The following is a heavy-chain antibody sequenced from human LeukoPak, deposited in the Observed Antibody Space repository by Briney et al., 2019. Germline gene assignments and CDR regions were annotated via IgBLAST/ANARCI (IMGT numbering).Heavy chain of an antibody. Sequence: SETLSLTCTVCVGSISSYDWIWIRQPGGKGLEWIERIYTSGSTNYNPYLKSRVLMSVDTSQNQFSLKLSSVTAADPAVYYCARDVLSSVLRYFGVNWFDPWGQGTLVTVSS. D-gene: IGHD3-9*01. CDR2: IYTSGST. V-gene: IGHV4-4*07. CDR3: ARDVLSSVLRYFGVNWFDP. CDR1: VGSISSYD. J-gene: IGHJ5*02.